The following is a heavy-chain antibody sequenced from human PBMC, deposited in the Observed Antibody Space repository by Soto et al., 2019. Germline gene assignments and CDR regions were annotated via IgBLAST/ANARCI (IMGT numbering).Heavy chain of an antibody. CDR1: GYTFTGYY. J-gene: IGHJ6*02. CDR2: INPNSSRT. CDR3: ARDGSTRYYYYGMDV. Sequence: ASVKVSCKASGYTFTGYYMHWVRQAPGQGLEWMGWINPNSSRTNYAQKFQGWVTMTRDTSISTAYMELSRLRSDDTAVYYCARDGSTRYYYYGMDVWGQGTTVTVSS. D-gene: IGHD2-15*01. V-gene: IGHV1-2*04.